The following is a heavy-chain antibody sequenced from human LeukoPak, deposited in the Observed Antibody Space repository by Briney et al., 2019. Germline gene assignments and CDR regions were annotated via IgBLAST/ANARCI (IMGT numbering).Heavy chain of an antibody. V-gene: IGHV4-34*01. Sequence: SETLSLTCAVYGGSFSGYYWSWIRQTPGKGLEWIGEINHSGSTNYNPSLKSRVTISVDTSKNQFSLKLSSVTAADTAVYYCARVGRMVRGVRALYYFDYWGQGTLVTVSS. CDR1: GGSFSGYY. CDR2: INHSGST. J-gene: IGHJ4*02. CDR3: ARVGRMVRGVRALYYFDY. D-gene: IGHD3-10*01.